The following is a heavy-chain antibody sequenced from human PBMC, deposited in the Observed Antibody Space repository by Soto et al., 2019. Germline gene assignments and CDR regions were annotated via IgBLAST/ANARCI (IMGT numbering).Heavy chain of an antibody. CDR3: ARDDVMTTVTMFAFDI. CDR1: GFTFSSYA. J-gene: IGHJ3*02. Sequence: QVQLVESGGGVVQPGRSLRLSCAASGFTFSSYAMHWVRQAPGKGLEWVAVISYDGSNKYYADSVKGRFTISRDNSKNPLYLQMNSLRAEDTAVYYCARDDVMTTVTMFAFDIWGQGTMVTVSS. V-gene: IGHV3-30-3*01. CDR2: ISYDGSNK. D-gene: IGHD4-17*01.